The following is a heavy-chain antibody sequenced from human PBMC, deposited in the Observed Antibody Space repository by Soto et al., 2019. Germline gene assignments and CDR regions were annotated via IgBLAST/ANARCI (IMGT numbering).Heavy chain of an antibody. CDR2: IFSNDEK. J-gene: IGHJ4*02. CDR1: GFSLSNARMG. CDR3: ARMHSYYAILTGYYMGPNFDY. V-gene: IGHV2-26*01. Sequence: QVTLKESGPVLVNPTETLTLTCTVSGFSLSNARMGVSWIRQPPGKALEWLAHIFSNDEKSYSTSLKSRLTISKDTSKSQVVLTMTNMDPVDTATYYCARMHSYYAILTGYYMGPNFDYWGQGTLVTVSS. D-gene: IGHD3-9*01.